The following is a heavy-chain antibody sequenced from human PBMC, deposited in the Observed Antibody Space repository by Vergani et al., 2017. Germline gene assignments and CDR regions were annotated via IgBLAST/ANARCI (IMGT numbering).Heavy chain of an antibody. Sequence: QVQLVESGGGVVQPGRSLRLSCAASGFTFSSYGMHWVRQAPGKGLEWVAVIWDDGSNKYYADSVKGRFTISRDNSKNTLYLQMNSLRAEDTAVYYCARDLRPRTISVVALRMDVWGQGTTVTVSS. CDR2: IWDDGSNK. D-gene: IGHD3-3*01. CDR3: ARDLRPRTISVVALRMDV. CDR1: GFTFSSYG. J-gene: IGHJ6*02. V-gene: IGHV3-33*01.